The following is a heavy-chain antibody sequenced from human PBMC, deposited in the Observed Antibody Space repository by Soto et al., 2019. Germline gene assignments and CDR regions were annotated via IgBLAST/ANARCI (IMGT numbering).Heavy chain of an antibody. V-gene: IGHV4-39*01. J-gene: IGHJ4*02. CDR2: VYYRGRS. Sequence: SETLSLTFTVSGGSVSNSNYYWGWIRQSPGKGLEWIGSVYYRGRSYSKSSVKSRITISVDTSKNKFSLNLNSVTASDTAVYYCVSQRPTVNTQAYFDYWGPGALVTVS. CDR1: GGSVSNSNYY. D-gene: IGHD6-25*01. CDR3: VSQRPTVNTQAYFDY.